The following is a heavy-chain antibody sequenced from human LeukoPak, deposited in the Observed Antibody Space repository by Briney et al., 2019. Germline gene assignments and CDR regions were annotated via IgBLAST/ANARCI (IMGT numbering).Heavy chain of an antibody. CDR2: INHSGST. D-gene: IGHD3-22*01. CDR3: ARGPPTDYYDSSGFYYVFDY. CDR1: GGSFSGYY. V-gene: IGHV4-34*01. J-gene: IGHJ4*02. Sequence: RASETLSLTCAVYGGSFSGYYWSWIRQPPGKGLEWSGEINHSGSTNYNPSLKSRVTISVDPSKNQFSLKLSSVTGAETAVYFCARGPPTDYYDSSGFYYVFDYWGQGTLVTVSS.